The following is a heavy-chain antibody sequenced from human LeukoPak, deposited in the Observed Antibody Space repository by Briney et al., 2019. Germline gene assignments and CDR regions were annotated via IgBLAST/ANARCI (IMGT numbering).Heavy chain of an antibody. CDR1: GGSISSYY. D-gene: IGHD3-9*01. CDR3: ARGYFDWFPNWFDP. Sequence: PSETLSLTCTVSGGSISSYYWSWIRQPPGKGLEWIGYIYYSGSTNYSPSLKSRVTISVDTSKNQFSLKLSSVTAADTAVYYCARGYFDWFPNWFDPWGQGTLVTVSS. J-gene: IGHJ5*02. V-gene: IGHV4-59*08. CDR2: IYYSGST.